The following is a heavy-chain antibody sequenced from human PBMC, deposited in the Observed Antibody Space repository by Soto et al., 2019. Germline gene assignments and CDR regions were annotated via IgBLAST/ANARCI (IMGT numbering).Heavy chain of an antibody. Sequence: SDTLSLTCAVSGGSISSSNWWSWVRQPPGKGLEWIGEIYHSGSTNYNPSLKSRVTISVDKSKNQFSLKLSSLTAADTAVYYCARVWTTVTNWFDPWGQGTLVTVS. CDR2: IYHSGST. D-gene: IGHD4-17*01. CDR1: GGSISSSNW. V-gene: IGHV4-4*02. CDR3: ARVWTTVTNWFDP. J-gene: IGHJ5*02.